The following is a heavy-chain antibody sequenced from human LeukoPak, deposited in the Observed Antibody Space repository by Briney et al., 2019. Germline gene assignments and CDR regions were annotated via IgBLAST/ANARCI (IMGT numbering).Heavy chain of an antibody. CDR3: ARDYESSFDY. J-gene: IGHJ4*02. V-gene: IGHV3-33*01. CDR1: RVTFSSYD. CDR2: IWYGGSVK. Sequence: PGRSLRLSCAASRVTFSSYDMQWVRQAPGKGLGWVGVIWYGGSVKYYTDSVKGRFTIYRDNYKNTLYLQMNSLRAEDTAVYLCARDYESSFDYWGQGTLVTVSS. D-gene: IGHD3-3*01.